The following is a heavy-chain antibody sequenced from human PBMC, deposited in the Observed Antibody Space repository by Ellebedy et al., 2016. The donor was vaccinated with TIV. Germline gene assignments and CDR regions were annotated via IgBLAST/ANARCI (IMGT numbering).Heavy chain of an antibody. Sequence: GESLKISCAASGFTFSSYGMHWVRQAPGKGLEWVAVISYDGSNKYYADSVKGRFTISRDNSKNTLYLQMNSLRAEDTAVYYCAKTPLGYEGYYFDYWGQGTLVTVSS. CDR2: ISYDGSNK. V-gene: IGHV3-30*18. CDR3: AKTPLGYEGYYFDY. CDR1: GFTFSSYG. D-gene: IGHD5-12*01. J-gene: IGHJ4*02.